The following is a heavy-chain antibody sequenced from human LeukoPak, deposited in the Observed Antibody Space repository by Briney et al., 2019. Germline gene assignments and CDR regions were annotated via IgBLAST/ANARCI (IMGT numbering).Heavy chain of an antibody. CDR1: GFSFSSYW. CDR3: ARSRYYDFWSGYYYYYYYMDV. CDR2: INTDGSST. Sequence: QPGGSLRLSCVASGFSFSSYWMHWVRQAPGKGLVWVSRINTDGSSTSYADSVKGRFTISRDNAKNTLYLQMNSLRAEDTAVYYCARSRYYDFWSGYYYYYYYMDVWGKGTTVTVSS. J-gene: IGHJ6*03. V-gene: IGHV3-74*01. D-gene: IGHD3-3*01.